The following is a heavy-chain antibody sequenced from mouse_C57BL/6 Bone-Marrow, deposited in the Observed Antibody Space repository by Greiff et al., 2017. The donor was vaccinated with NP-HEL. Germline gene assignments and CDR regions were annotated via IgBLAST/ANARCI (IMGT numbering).Heavy chain of an antibody. CDR3: ARHGWVDV. CDR2: ISNGGGST. V-gene: IGHV5-12*01. CDR1: GFTFSDYY. D-gene: IGHD1-1*02. J-gene: IGHJ1*03. Sequence: EVNVVESGGGLVQPGGSLKLSCAASGFTFSDYYMYWVRQTPEKRLEWVAYISNGGGSTYYPDTVKGRFTISRDNAKNTLYLQMSRLKSEDTAMYYCARHGWVDVWGTGTTVTVSS.